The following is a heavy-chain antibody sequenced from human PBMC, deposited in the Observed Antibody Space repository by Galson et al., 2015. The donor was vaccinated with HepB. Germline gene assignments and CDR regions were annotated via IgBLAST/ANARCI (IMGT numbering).Heavy chain of an antibody. CDR1: GFTLSNYI. D-gene: IGHD6-13*01. J-gene: IGHJ5*02. V-gene: IGHV3-23*01. CDR2: ISGSGGSK. Sequence: SLRLSCAASGFTLSNYIMSWVRQAPGKGLEWISGISGSGGSKYYADSVKGRFSISRDNSKNTLSLQMNSLRAEDTAVYYCAKIQRIEAAFSNCFHPWGQGTLVTVSS. CDR3: AKIQRIEAAFSNCFHP.